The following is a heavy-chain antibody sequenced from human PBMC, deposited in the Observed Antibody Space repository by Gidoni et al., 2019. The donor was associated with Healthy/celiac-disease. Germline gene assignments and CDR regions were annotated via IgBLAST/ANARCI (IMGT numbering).Heavy chain of an antibody. CDR3: AKRVYYYDSSGYYDAFDI. D-gene: IGHD3-22*01. CDR2: ISGSGGST. CDR1: GFTFSSYA. V-gene: IGHV3-23*01. Sequence: EVQLLESGGGLVQPGGSLRLSCAASGFTFSSYAMSWVRQAPGKGLEWVSAISGSGGSTYYADSVKGRFTISRDNSKNTLYLQMNSLRAEDTAVYYCAKRVYYYDSSGYYDAFDIWGQGTMVTVSS. J-gene: IGHJ3*02.